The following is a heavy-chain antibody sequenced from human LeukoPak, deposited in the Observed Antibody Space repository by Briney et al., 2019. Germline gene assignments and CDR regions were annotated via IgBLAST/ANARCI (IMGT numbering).Heavy chain of an antibody. D-gene: IGHD5-24*01. CDR2: ITSTSNNI. V-gene: IGHV3-48*02. CDR1: GFTFSTYA. Sequence: PGGSLRLSCVVSGFTFSTYAMHWVRQAPGKGLEWVSFITSTSNNIYYADSVKGRFTISRDNAQNSLYLHMSSLRDKDTAVYYCARGDGFHHFDYWGQGALVTVSS. J-gene: IGHJ4*02. CDR3: ARGDGFHHFDY.